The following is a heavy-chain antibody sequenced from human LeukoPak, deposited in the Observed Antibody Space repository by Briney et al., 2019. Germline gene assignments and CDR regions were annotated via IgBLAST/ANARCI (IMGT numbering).Heavy chain of an antibody. D-gene: IGHD2-2*01. CDR1: GYTFTSYG. Sequence: GASVKVSCKASGYTFTSYGISWVRQAPGQGLEWMGGIIPIFGTANYAQKFQGRVTITADESTSTAYMELSSLRSEDTAVYYCARGYCSSTSCYSWFDPWGQGTLVTVSS. CDR2: IIPIFGTA. CDR3: ARGYCSSTSCYSWFDP. V-gene: IGHV1-69*13. J-gene: IGHJ5*02.